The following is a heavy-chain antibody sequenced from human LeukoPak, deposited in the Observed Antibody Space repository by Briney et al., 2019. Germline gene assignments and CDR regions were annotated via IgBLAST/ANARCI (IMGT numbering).Heavy chain of an antibody. D-gene: IGHD3-3*01. CDR2: IIPIFGTA. Sequence: GASVKVSCKASGGTFSSYAISWVRQAPGQGLEWMGGIIPIFGTANYAQKFQGRVTITADKSTSTAYMELSSLRSEDTAVYYCAVHVRFLELYYFDYWGQGTLVTVSS. V-gene: IGHV1-69*06. CDR3: AVHVRFLELYYFDY. CDR1: GGTFSSYA. J-gene: IGHJ4*02.